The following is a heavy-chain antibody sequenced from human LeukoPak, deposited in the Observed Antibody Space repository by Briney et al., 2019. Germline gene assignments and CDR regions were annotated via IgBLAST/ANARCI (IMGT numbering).Heavy chain of an antibody. D-gene: IGHD2-15*01. Sequence: GASVKVSCKTSGYSFTSYGVTWVRQAPGQGLEWMGWISGYTGHTNYVQKFQGRVTMTTDTSTSTAYMELRSLTSDDTAVYYCARDGSCSGGSCAMDGWFDPWGQGTLVTVSS. J-gene: IGHJ5*02. CDR3: ARDGSCSGGSCAMDGWFDP. CDR1: GYSFTSYG. V-gene: IGHV1-18*01. CDR2: ISGYTGHT.